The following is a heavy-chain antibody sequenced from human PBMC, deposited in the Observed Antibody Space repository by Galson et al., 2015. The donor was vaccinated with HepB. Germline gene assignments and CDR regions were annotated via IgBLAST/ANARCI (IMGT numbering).Heavy chain of an antibody. CDR2: IYFSGTA. J-gene: IGHJ4*02. CDR1: GGSMRSGSHY. V-gene: IGHV4-31*03. Sequence: TLSLTCSVSGGSMRSGSHYWSWIRQHPEKGLEWIGYIYFSGTAHYNPSLKSRFNISIDTSKNHFSLKLASVTAADTAIYYCARGIGGSGSYYFDYWGQGTRVAVSS. D-gene: IGHD3-10*01. CDR3: ARGIGGSGSYYFDY.